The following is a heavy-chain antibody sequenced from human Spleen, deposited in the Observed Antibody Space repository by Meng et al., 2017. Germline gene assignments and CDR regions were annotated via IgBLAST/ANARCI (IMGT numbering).Heavy chain of an antibody. J-gene: IGHJ4*02. Sequence: SVKVSCKALGGIFSNYVIGWVRQAPGQGLEWMGGINAVFGTTNYAQKFQDRVTITSDESTSTVYMELTRLTSEDTAVYFCARKAGNCISTTCYSLDYWGQGTLVNVSS. CDR2: INAVFGTT. CDR3: ARKAGNCISTTCYSLDY. V-gene: IGHV1-69*13. CDR1: GGIFSNYV. D-gene: IGHD2-2*01.